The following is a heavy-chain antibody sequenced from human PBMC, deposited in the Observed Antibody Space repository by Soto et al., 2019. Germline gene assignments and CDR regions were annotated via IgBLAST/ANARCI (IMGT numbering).Heavy chain of an antibody. J-gene: IGHJ4*02. CDR1: GFSVRTNY. CDR2: FESGGSI. Sequence: LRLSCSASGFSVRTNYMSWVRQSPGKGLEWVSVFESGGSIYYADSVKGRFIISRDYAKNTVYLQMNSLRAEDTAVYYCARAGVTPDFFDYWGQGTLVTVSS. V-gene: IGHV3-53*01. D-gene: IGHD2-21*02. CDR3: ARAGVTPDFFDY.